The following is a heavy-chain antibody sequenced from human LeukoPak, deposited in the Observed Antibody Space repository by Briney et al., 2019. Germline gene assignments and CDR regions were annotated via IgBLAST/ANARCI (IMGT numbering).Heavy chain of an antibody. Sequence: KPGGSLRLSCAASGFTFSSYSMNWVRQAPGKGLEWVSYITSSSNYIYYADSVKGRFTISRDNAKNSLFLLMNSLRAEDTAVYYCARVDSSGSRIWGQGTMVTVSS. D-gene: IGHD1-26*01. V-gene: IGHV3-21*01. CDR1: GFTFSSYS. CDR2: ITSSSNYI. J-gene: IGHJ3*02. CDR3: ARVDSSGSRI.